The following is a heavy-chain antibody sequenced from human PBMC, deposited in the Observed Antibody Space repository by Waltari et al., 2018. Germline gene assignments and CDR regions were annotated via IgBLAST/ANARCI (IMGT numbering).Heavy chain of an antibody. J-gene: IGHJ4*02. V-gene: IGHV4-34*01. CDR1: GGSFSGYY. D-gene: IGHD1-7*01. CDR2: INHSGST. CDR3: ARGLTDAITGTTGFDY. Sequence: QVQLQQWGAGLLKPSETLSLTCAVYGGSFSGYYWSWIRQPPGKGLEWIGEINHSGSTNYNPSLKSRVTRSVDTSKNQFSLKLSSVTAADTAVYYCARGLTDAITGTTGFDYWGQGTLVTVSS.